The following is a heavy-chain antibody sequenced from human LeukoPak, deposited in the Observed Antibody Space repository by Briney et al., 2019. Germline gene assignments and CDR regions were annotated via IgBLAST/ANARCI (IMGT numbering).Heavy chain of an antibody. V-gene: IGHV3-53*05. CDR2: IYSGGST. D-gene: IGHD3-3*01. CDR1: GLTVSSNC. J-gene: IGHJ6*03. Sequence: GGSLRLSCAASGLTVSSNCMSWVRQAPGKGLEWVSLIYSGGSTYYTDSVKGRFTISRDNSKNTLYLQMNSLRAEDTAVYYCARDRDDFWSGFKYYYYYMDVWGKGTTVTVSS. CDR3: ARDRDDFWSGFKYYYYYMDV.